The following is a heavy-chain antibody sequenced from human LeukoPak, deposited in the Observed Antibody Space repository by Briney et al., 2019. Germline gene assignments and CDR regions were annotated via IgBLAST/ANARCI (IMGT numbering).Heavy chain of an antibody. Sequence: GGSLRLSCAASGFTLNNFAMSWVRQAPGKGLEWVSAIGDNGGDTKYAASVKGRFTIYRDNSKNTLYLQMNSLRAEDTAVYYCAKNPEYDYVWGSYPSWGQGTLVTVSS. V-gene: IGHV3-23*01. D-gene: IGHD3-16*01. CDR1: GFTLNNFA. CDR2: IGDNGGDT. J-gene: IGHJ5*02. CDR3: AKNPEYDYVWGSYPS.